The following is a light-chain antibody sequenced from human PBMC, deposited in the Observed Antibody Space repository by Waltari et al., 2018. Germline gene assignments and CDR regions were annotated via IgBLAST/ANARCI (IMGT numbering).Light chain of an antibody. V-gene: IGKV2-30*02. CDR1: QSLVHSDGNTH. J-gene: IGKJ2*01. CDR3: MQGTHWPYT. CDR2: KVS. Sequence: DVVMTQSPLSLPVTLGQPASISCPSSQSLVHSDGNTHLVWFHQRPGQSPRRLIYKVSIRDSEVPDRFSGGGSATDFTLRISRVEAEDVGVYYCMQGTHWPYTFGQGTKLDIK.